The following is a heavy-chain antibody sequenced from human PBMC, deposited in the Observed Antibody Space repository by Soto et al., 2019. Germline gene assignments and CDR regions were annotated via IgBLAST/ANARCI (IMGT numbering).Heavy chain of an antibody. CDR3: AVITFGGRFSNRFDP. J-gene: IGHJ5*02. CDR1: GGSISSYY. Sequence: SETLSLTCTVSGGSISSYYWSWIRQPPGKGLEWIGYIYYSGSTNYNPSLKSRVTISVDTSKNQFSLKLSSVTAADTAAYYCAVITFGGRFSNRFDPWGQGTLVTVSS. CDR2: IYYSGST. D-gene: IGHD3-16*01. V-gene: IGHV4-59*01.